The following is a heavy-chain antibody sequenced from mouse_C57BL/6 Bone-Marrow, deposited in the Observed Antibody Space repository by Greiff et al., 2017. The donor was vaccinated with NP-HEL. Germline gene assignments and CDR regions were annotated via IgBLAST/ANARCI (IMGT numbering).Heavy chain of an antibody. CDR3: TREGYDGSSLTYAMDY. V-gene: IGHV1-15*01. D-gene: IGHD1-1*01. Sequence: QVQLQQSGAELVRPGASVTLSCKASGYTFTDYEMHWVKQTPVHGLEWIGAIDPETGGTAYNQKFKGKAILTADKSSSTAYMELRSLTSEDSAVYYCTREGYDGSSLTYAMDYWGQGTSVTVSS. CDR2: IDPETGGT. CDR1: GYTFTDYE. J-gene: IGHJ4*01.